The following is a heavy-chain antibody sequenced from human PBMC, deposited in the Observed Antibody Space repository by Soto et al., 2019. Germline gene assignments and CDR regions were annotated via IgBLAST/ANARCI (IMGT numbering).Heavy chain of an antibody. D-gene: IGHD4-17*01. CDR2: INHSGST. J-gene: IGHJ4*02. Sequence: ETLSLTCAVYGGSFSGYYWSWIRQPPGKGLGWIGEINHSGSTNYNPSLKSRVTISVDTSKNQFSLRLSSVTAADTAVYYCARIMTTVTTHLAYWGQGTLVTV. CDR1: GGSFSGYY. V-gene: IGHV4-34*01. CDR3: ARIMTTVTTHLAY.